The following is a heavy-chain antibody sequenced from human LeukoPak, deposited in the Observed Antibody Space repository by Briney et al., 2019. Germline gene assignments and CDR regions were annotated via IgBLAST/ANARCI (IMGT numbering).Heavy chain of an antibody. CDR1: GYTXTSYF. CDR3: ARVSPPGFSYGYFDS. V-gene: IGHV1-46*01. CDR2: INPTGGST. D-gene: IGHD5-18*01. Sequence: ASVKVSCKASGYTXTSYFMNWVRQAPGQGLEWMGIINPTGGSTSYAQKFQGRLTMTRDTSTGTVYTDLSSLSSEDTAVYFCARVSPPGFSYGYFDSWGQGTLVTVSS. J-gene: IGHJ4*02.